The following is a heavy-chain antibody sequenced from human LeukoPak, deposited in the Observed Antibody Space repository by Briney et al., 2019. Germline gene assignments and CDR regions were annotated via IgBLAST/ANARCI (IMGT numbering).Heavy chain of an antibody. J-gene: IGHJ6*03. V-gene: IGHV1-18*01. CDR2: ISGYNGNT. Sequence: ASVKVSCKASSYTFTRYGISWVRQAPGQGLEWMGWISGYNGNTNYAQKFQGRVSMTADTSTSTAYMELRSLRSDDTAVYYCARDQLGHYYYYYYMDVWGKGTTVTVSS. CDR3: ARDQLGHYYYYYYMDV. D-gene: IGHD6-13*01. CDR1: SYTFTRYG.